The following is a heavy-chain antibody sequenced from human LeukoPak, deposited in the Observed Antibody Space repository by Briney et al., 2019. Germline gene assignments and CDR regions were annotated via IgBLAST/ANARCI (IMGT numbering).Heavy chain of an antibody. D-gene: IGHD3-3*01. CDR1: GGSISSSNW. Sequence: SETLSLTCAVSGGSISSSNWWSWVRPPPGKGLEWIGEIYHSGSTYYNPALKSRVTISVDTSKNQFSLKLSSVTAADTAVYYCARHPANSYYDSRGGFDIWGQGTMVTVSS. CDR3: ARHPANSYYDSRGGFDI. J-gene: IGHJ3*02. V-gene: IGHV4-4*02. CDR2: IYHSGST.